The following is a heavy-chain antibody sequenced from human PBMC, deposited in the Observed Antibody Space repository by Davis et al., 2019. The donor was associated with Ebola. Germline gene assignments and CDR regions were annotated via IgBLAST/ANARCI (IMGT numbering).Heavy chain of an antibody. D-gene: IGHD3-10*01. V-gene: IGHV3-21*01. J-gene: IGHJ4*02. CDR3: AREGYYYGSGSYPLDY. CDR2: ISSSSNYI. Sequence: ETLSLTCAVYGGSFSGYYWSWIRQAPGKGLEWVSSISSSSNYIYYADSVKGRFTISRDNAKNSLYLQMNSLRAEDTAVYYCAREGYYYGSGSYPLDYWGQGTLVTVSS. CDR1: GGSFSGYY.